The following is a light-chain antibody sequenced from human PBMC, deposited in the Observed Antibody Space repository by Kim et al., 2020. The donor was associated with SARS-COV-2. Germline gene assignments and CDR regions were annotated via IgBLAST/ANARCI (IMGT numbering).Light chain of an antibody. CDR2: AAS. V-gene: IGKV1-39*01. CDR1: QSISSY. CDR3: QQSYSTRYT. J-gene: IGKJ2*01. Sequence: DIQMTQSPSSLSASVGDRVTITCRASQSISSYLNWYQQKPGKAPKLLIYAASSLQSGVPSRFSGSVSGTDFTLTISSLQPEDFATYYCQQSYSTRYTFGQGTKLEI.